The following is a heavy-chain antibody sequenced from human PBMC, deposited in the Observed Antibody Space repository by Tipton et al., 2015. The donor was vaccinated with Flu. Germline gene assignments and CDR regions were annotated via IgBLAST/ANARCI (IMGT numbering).Heavy chain of an antibody. CDR1: GFTVSSNY. Sequence: SLRLSCAASGFTVSSNYMSWVRQAPGKGLEWVSVIYSGGSTYYADSVKGRFTISRDNSKNTLYLQMNSLRAEDTAVYYCARDRGCSSTSCYTPDAFDIWGQGTMVTVSS. D-gene: IGHD2-2*02. J-gene: IGHJ3*02. CDR2: IYSGGST. V-gene: IGHV3-53*01. CDR3: ARDRGCSSTSCYTPDAFDI.